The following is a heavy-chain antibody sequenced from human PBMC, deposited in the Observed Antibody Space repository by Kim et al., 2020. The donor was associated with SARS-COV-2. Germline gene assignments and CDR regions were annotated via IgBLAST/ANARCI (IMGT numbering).Heavy chain of an antibody. D-gene: IGHD1-26*01. CDR2: IYPGDSET. V-gene: IGHV5-51*01. J-gene: IGHJ6*02. CDR3: TRASGEGNYYYGIDV. Sequence: GESLKISCKGSGYSFNTYWIGWVRQMPGKGPEWMGFIYPGDSETKYSPSFQGRVTISVDKATSTAHLYWSSLKASDTAKYYCTRASGEGNYYYGIDVWGQ. CDR1: GYSFNTYW.